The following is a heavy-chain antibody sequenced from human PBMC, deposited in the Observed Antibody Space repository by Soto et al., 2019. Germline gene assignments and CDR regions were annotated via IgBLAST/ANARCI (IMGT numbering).Heavy chain of an antibody. CDR2: IPYDGSNQ. J-gene: IGHJ4*02. V-gene: IGHV3-30-3*01. CDR3: ARAASSSWHLFDY. CDR1: RFTFSTYT. D-gene: IGHD6-13*01. Sequence: QVQLVASGGGVVQPGTSLRLSYAASRFTFSTYTMHWVRQAPGKGLEWVAVIPYDGSNQYYADSVKGRFTISRDNSKNTLYLQMNSLRVEDTAVYYCARAASSSWHLFDYWGQGSLVTVSS.